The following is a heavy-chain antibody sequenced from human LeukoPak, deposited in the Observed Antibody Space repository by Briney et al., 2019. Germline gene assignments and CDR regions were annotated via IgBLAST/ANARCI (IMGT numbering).Heavy chain of an antibody. CDR2: ISYDGSNK. V-gene: IGHV3-30*18. CDR1: GFTFSSNG. D-gene: IGHD3-10*01. CDR3: AKDQGPYGSGSYYPQPPDY. J-gene: IGHJ4*02. Sequence: PGRSLRLSCAASGFTFSSNGMHWVRQAPGKGLEWVAVISYDGSNKYYADSVKGRFTISRDNSKNTLYLQMNSLRAEDTAVYYCAKDQGPYGSGSYYPQPPDYWGQGTLVTVSS.